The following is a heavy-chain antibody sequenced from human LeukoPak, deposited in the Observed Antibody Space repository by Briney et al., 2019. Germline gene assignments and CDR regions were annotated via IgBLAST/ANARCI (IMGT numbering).Heavy chain of an antibody. J-gene: IGHJ5*02. CDR2: IIPIFGIA. V-gene: IGHV1-69*04. CDR1: GGTFSSYA. CDR3: ARDPNYYYDSSGYYKNWFDP. Sequence: SVKVSCKASGGTFSSYAISWVRQVPGQGLEWMGRIIPIFGIANYAQKFQGRVTITSDKSTSTAYIELSSLRSEDTAVYYCARDPNYYYDSSGYYKNWFDPWGQGTLVTVSS. D-gene: IGHD3-22*01.